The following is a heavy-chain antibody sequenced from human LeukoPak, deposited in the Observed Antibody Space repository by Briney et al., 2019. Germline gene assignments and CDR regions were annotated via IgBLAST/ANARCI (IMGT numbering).Heavy chain of an antibody. CDR3: ARGGVPAAIGIYYYYYMDV. Sequence: PGGSLRLSCAASGFTFSSYSMNWVRQAPGKGLEWVSSISSSSSYIYYADSVKGRFTISRDNAKNSLYLQMNSLRAEDTAVYYCARGGVPAAIGIYYYYYMDVWGKGTTVTVS. J-gene: IGHJ6*03. V-gene: IGHV3-21*01. D-gene: IGHD2-2*02. CDR1: GFTFSSYS. CDR2: ISSSSSYI.